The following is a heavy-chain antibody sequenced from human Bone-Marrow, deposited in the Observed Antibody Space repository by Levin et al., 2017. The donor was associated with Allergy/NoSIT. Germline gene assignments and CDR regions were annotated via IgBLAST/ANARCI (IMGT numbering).Heavy chain of an antibody. CDR2: STVEGYST. Sequence: GESLKISCAASRFTLRSYAMSWVRQAPGKGLEWVSGSTVEGYSTHYADSVKGRFTISRDNSKNTLYLQMSSLRVDDTAVYFCAKASPAVAGTLWFFDLWGRGTLVTVSS. CDR3: AKASPAVAGTLWFFDL. D-gene: IGHD6-19*01. J-gene: IGHJ2*01. CDR1: RFTLRSYA. V-gene: IGHV3-23*01.